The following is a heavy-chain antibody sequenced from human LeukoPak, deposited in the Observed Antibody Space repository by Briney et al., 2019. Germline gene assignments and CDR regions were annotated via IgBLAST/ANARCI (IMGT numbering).Heavy chain of an antibody. J-gene: IGHJ4*02. CDR1: GFTFSSHW. CDR2: IKKDGSEK. V-gene: IGHV3-7*01. Sequence: PGGSLRLSCAASGFTFSSHWMSWVRQAPGKGLEWVANIKKDGSEKYYVDAVKGRFTISRDNAKTSLYLQMNSLRAEDTAVYYCGRGHWGLDYWGQGALVTVSS. D-gene: IGHD7-27*01. CDR3: GRGHWGLDY.